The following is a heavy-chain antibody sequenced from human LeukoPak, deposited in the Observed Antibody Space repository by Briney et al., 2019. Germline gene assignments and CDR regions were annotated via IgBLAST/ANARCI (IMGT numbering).Heavy chain of an antibody. Sequence: GGSLRLSCAASGFTFSSYGMHWVRQAPGKGLEWVAVISSDGNNKNYVDSVKGRFTFSRDNSKNTLYLQMNSLRAEDTAVYYCAKGNDIGGYYYPHFDYWGQGTLVTVSS. J-gene: IGHJ4*02. CDR3: AKGNDIGGYYYPHFDY. CDR2: ISSDGNNK. CDR1: GFTFSSYG. V-gene: IGHV3-30*18. D-gene: IGHD3-22*01.